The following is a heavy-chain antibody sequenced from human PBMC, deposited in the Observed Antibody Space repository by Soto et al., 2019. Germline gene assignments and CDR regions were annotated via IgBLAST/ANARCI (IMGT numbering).Heavy chain of an antibody. CDR2: ISYDGSNK. CDR3: AKDQEWLVLGY. J-gene: IGHJ4*02. D-gene: IGHD6-19*01. CDR1: GFTFSSYG. Sequence: GGSLRLSCAASGFTFSSYGMHWVRQAPGKGLEWVAVISYDGSNKYYADSVKGRFTISRDNSKNTLYLQMNSLRAEDTAVYYCAKDQEWLVLGYWGQGTLVTVSS. V-gene: IGHV3-30*18.